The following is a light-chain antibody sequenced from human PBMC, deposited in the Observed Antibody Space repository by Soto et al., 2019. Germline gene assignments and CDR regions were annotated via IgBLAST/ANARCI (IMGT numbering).Light chain of an antibody. Sequence: DIVMTQSPDSLAVSLGERATINCKSSQSVLYSSNNKNYLAWYQQKPGQPPKALIYWASTRESGVPDRFSGSGSGTDFTLTISSLQAEDVAVYYCQHYSTIPLTFGGGTKVEIK. J-gene: IGKJ4*01. V-gene: IGKV4-1*01. CDR1: QSVLYSSNNKNY. CDR3: QHYSTIPLT. CDR2: WAS.